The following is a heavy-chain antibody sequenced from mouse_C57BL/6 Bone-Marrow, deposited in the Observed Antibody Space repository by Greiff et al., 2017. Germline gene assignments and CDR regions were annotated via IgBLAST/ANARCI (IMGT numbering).Heavy chain of an antibody. J-gene: IGHJ3*01. CDR1: GFSFNTYA. CDR2: IRSKSNNYAT. Sequence: EVKLMESGGGLVQPKGSLKLSCAASGFSFNTYAMNWVRQAPGKGLEWVARIRSKSNNYATYYADSVKDRFTISRDDSESMLYLQMNNLKTEDTAMYYCVRIYYDYPAWFAYWGQGTLVTVSA. CDR3: VRIYYDYPAWFAY. D-gene: IGHD2-4*01. V-gene: IGHV10-1*01.